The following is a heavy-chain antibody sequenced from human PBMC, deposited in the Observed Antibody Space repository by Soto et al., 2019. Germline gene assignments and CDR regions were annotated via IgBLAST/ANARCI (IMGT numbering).Heavy chain of an antibody. CDR1: GGSFSGYY. V-gene: IGHV4-34*01. CDR3: ARGIWTDYVWGSYRAQTYYFDY. D-gene: IGHD3-16*02. Sequence: QVQLQQWGAGLLKHSETLSLTCAVYGGSFSGYYWSWIRQPPGKGLEWIGEINHSGSTNYNPSLKSRVTISVDTSKNQFSRQLSSVTAADTAVYYCARGIWTDYVWGSYRAQTYYFDYWGQGTLVTVSS. CDR2: INHSGST. J-gene: IGHJ4*02.